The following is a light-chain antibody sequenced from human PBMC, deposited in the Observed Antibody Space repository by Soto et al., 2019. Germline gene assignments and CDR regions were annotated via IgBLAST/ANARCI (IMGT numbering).Light chain of an antibody. CDR2: GAS. V-gene: IGKV3-15*01. Sequence: EIVMTQSPATLSVSPGERATLSCMASQSVSSNLAWYQQKPGQAPRRLIYGASTRAPGIPARFSGSGSGTEFTLTISSLQSEDFAVYYCQQYNNWPRTFGQGTKVDI. CDR3: QQYNNWPRT. CDR1: QSVSSN. J-gene: IGKJ1*01.